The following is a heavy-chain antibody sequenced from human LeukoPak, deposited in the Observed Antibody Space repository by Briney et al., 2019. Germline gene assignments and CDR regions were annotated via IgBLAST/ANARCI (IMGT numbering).Heavy chain of an antibody. Sequence: SETLSLTCTVSGGSFNTYYWSWIRQPAGKGLEWIGRIFTSGSTNYNPSLKSRVSMSVDTSKNQFSLKLRSVTAADTAVYYCARDRGGSYGYYFDYWGQGTLVTVSS. J-gene: IGHJ4*02. V-gene: IGHV4-4*07. CDR2: IFTSGST. CDR3: ARDRGGSYGYYFDY. CDR1: GGSFNTYY. D-gene: IGHD5-18*01.